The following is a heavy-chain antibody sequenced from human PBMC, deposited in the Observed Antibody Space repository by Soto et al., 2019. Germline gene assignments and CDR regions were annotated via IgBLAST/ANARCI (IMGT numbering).Heavy chain of an antibody. V-gene: IGHV3-21*01. CDR3: ARDKRTGTSGDAYDI. CDR2: ISSTSTYI. D-gene: IGHD1-1*01. J-gene: IGHJ3*02. Sequence: GSLRLSCAASGFSFSNYGMNWVPQAPGKGLEWISSISSTSTYIYYADSLQGRFTISRDNANNSLCLQINSLRVEDTAVYYCARDKRTGTSGDAYDIWGQGTMVTVSS. CDR1: GFSFSNYG.